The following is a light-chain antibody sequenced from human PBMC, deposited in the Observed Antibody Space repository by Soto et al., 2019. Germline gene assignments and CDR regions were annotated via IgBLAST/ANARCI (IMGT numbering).Light chain of an antibody. Sequence: DIQMTQSPSTLSASVGDRVTISCRASQSISSWLAWYQQKPGKAPKLLIYKASTLKSGVPSRFSGSGSGKEFTLTIRRLQPDDFATYYCKNYNSYSEAFGEGTTVDIK. CDR1: QSISSW. CDR3: KNYNSYSEA. CDR2: KAS. J-gene: IGKJ1*01. V-gene: IGKV1-5*03.